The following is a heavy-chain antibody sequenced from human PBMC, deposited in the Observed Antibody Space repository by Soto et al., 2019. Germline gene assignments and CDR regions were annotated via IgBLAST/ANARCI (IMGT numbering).Heavy chain of an antibody. D-gene: IGHD2-2*01. CDR1: GSAFTNYD. CDR2: MNPNSGNT. J-gene: IGHJ6*02. V-gene: IGHV1-8*01. Sequence: QVQLVQSGAEVKEPGASVKVSCKASGSAFTNYDINWVRQATGQGLEWMGWMNPNSGNTGYAQKFPGQFXXTRDTSIGTAYMELSSLRSEDTAVYYCAKGYAMDVWGQGTTVTVSS. CDR3: AKGYAMDV.